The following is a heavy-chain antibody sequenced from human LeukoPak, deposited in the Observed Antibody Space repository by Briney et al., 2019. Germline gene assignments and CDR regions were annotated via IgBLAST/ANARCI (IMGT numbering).Heavy chain of an antibody. CDR3: ARENTMVRGAFDAFDI. V-gene: IGHV4-59*01. CDR2: IYYSGST. Sequence: SETLSLTCTVTGGSISSYYWSWIRQPPGKGLEWIGYIYYSGSTNYNPSLKSRVTVSVDTSNNQFSLKLSSVTAADTAVYYCARENTMVRGAFDAFDILGQGTMVTVSS. D-gene: IGHD3-10*01. J-gene: IGHJ3*02. CDR1: GGSISSYY.